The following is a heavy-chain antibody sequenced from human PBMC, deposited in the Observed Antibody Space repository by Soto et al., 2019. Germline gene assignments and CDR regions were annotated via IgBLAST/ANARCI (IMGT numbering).Heavy chain of an antibody. D-gene: IGHD6-13*01. CDR1: GGSISSSSYY. CDR3: ARHRSDSSSWLNWFDP. CDR2: IYYSGST. Sequence: SETLSLTCTVSGGSISSSSYYWGWIRQPPGKGLEWIGSIYYSGSTYYNPSLKSRVTISVDTSKNQFSLKLSSVTAADTAVYYCARHRSDSSSWLNWFDPWGPGTLVTVSS. J-gene: IGHJ5*02. V-gene: IGHV4-39*01.